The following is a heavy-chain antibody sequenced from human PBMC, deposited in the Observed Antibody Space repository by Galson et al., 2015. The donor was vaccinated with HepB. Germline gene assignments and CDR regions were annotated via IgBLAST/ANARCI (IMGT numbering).Heavy chain of an antibody. CDR1: GFTFSSYG. D-gene: IGHD3-22*01. CDR3: ARDRELDYYDSSGYLLDY. J-gene: IGHJ4*02. V-gene: IGHV3-33*01. Sequence: SLRLSCAASGFTFSSYGMHWVRQAPGKGLEWVAVIWYDGSNKYYADSVKGRFTISRDNSKNTLYLQMNSLRAEDTAVYYCARDRELDYYDSSGYLLDYWGQGTLVTVSS. CDR2: IWYDGSNK.